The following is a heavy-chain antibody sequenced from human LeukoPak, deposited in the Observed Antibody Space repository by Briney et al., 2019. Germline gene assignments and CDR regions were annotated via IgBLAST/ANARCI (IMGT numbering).Heavy chain of an antibody. CDR3: ARSDDSRNWFDP. CDR2: IIPILGIA. J-gene: IGHJ5*02. D-gene: IGHD3-22*01. Sequence: ASVKVSCKASGGTFSSYAISWVRQAPGQGLEWMGRIIPILGIANYAQKFQGRVTITADKSTSTAYMELSSLRSEDTAVYYCARSDDSRNWFDPWGQGTLVTVSS. V-gene: IGHV1-69*04. CDR1: GGTFSSYA.